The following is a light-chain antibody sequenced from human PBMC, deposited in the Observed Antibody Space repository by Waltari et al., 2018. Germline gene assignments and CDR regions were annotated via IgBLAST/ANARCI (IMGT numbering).Light chain of an antibody. CDR1: QTIDAS. CDR3: QQFHTWPLT. J-gene: IGKJ4*01. Sequence: EIVMTQSPETLSVSPGQRVTLSCRASQTIDASLAWHQQRPGQAPRVLISGASYRVTGIPDRFSGGGSGTEFTLTISSLQSEDVAIYYCQQFHTWPLTFGGGTKVEIK. V-gene: IGKV3-15*01. CDR2: GAS.